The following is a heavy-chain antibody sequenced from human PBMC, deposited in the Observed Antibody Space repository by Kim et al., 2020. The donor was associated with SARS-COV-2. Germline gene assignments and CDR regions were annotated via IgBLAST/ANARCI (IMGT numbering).Heavy chain of an antibody. CDR2: INHSGRT. J-gene: IGHJ4*02. CDR1: GGSFSGYY. CDR3: ARRLAYTSGWGSHYCDL. Sequence: SETLSLTCAVYGGSFSGYYWSWIRQPPGKGLEWIGEINHSGRTNYNPSLKSRVTISVDTSKNQFSLKLTSVTAADTAVYYCARRLAYTSGWGSHYCDLWGQGTLVTVSS. D-gene: IGHD3-10*01. V-gene: IGHV4-34*01.